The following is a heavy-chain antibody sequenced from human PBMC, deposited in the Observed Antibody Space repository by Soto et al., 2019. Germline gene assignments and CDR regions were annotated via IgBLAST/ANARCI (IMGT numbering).Heavy chain of an antibody. Sequence: LRLSCAASGFTFSSYAMSWVRQAPGKGLEWVTAISGSGGSTYYADSEKGRFTISRDNSKNTLYLQMNSLRAEDTAVYYCAKDWCDFWCYFLNAFDPWGPGTLVTLSS. CDR2: ISGSGGST. J-gene: IGHJ5*02. V-gene: IGHV3-23*01. CDR3: AKDWCDFWCYFLNAFDP. CDR1: GFTFSSYA. D-gene: IGHD3-3*01.